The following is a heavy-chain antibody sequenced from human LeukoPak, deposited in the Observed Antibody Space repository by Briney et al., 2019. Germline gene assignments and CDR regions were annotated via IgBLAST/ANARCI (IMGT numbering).Heavy chain of an antibody. V-gene: IGHV3-21*01. CDR2: ISSSSSYI. D-gene: IGHD6-13*01. Sequence: GRSLRLSCAASGFTFSSYSMNWVRQAPGKGLEWVSSISSSSSYIYYADSVKGRFTISRDNAKNSLYLQMNSLRAEDTAVYYCARDRSYSSSWITDAFDIWGQGTMVTVSS. J-gene: IGHJ3*02. CDR3: ARDRSYSSSWITDAFDI. CDR1: GFTFSSYS.